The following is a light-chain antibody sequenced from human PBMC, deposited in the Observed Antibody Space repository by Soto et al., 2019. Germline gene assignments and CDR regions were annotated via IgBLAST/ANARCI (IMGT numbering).Light chain of an antibody. J-gene: IGKJ1*01. CDR2: AAS. CDR1: QAIRTW. V-gene: IGKV1D-12*01. CDR3: QQANSFPRA. Sequence: DIQMTQSPSSVSASVGDRVTNTCRASQAIRTWLAWYQQKPGKAPKLLIYAASNLQTGVPSRFSGSGSGTDFTLTISSLQPEDFATYYCQQANSFPRAFGQGTKVYIK.